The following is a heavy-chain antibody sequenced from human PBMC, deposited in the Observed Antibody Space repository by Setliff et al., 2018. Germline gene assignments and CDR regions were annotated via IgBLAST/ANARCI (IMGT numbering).Heavy chain of an antibody. J-gene: IGHJ4*02. CDR1: GGSISSGSYY. CDR2: IYTSGST. D-gene: IGHD1-7*01. CDR3: ARSLSTTLDY. V-gene: IGHV4-61*02. Sequence: PSETLSLTCTVSGGSISSGSYYWSWIRQPAGKGLEWIGRIYTSGSTNYNPSLKGRVTISVDTSKNQFSLKLSSVTAADTAVYYCARSLSTTLDYWGQGTLVTV.